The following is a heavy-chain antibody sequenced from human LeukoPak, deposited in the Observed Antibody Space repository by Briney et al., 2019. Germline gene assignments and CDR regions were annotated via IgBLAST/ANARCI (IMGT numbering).Heavy chain of an antibody. V-gene: IGHV3-23*01. D-gene: IGHD2-2*01. Sequence: GGSLRLSCAASGFTFSNYAMSWVRQAPGKGLEWVSSISGSGAGTYYADSVKGRFTISRDNSKNTLYLQMSSLRAADTAVYYCATRTLYCSTSRCYLDYWGRGTLVTVS. J-gene: IGHJ4*02. CDR2: ISGSGAGT. CDR1: GFTFSNYA. CDR3: ATRTLYCSTSRCYLDY.